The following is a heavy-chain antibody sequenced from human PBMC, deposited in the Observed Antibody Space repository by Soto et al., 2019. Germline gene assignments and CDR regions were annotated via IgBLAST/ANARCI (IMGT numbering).Heavy chain of an antibody. D-gene: IGHD7-27*01. CDR2: IVGSGYTS. Sequence: GGSLRLSCAASGFTFNAYAMSWVRQAPGKGLEWVSSIVGSGYTSYDSDSVKGRFSISRDNSNNTLFLEMNSLRADDTAVYYCATRILGMSAYFGSWGQGTLVTVSS. CDR3: ATRILGMSAYFGS. J-gene: IGHJ4*02. CDR1: GFTFNAYA. V-gene: IGHV3-23*01.